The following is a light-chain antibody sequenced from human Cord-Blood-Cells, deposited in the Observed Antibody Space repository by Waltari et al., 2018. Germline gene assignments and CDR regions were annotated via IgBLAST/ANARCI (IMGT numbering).Light chain of an antibody. Sequence: DIQMTQSPSSLSASVGDRVTITCRASQSISSYLNWYQQKPEKAPKLLIYAASSLQIGVPSRFSGSGSGADFTLTSSSLQPEDFVTYYCQQSYSTPKTFGQGTKVEIK. J-gene: IGKJ1*01. CDR1: QSISSY. CDR2: AAS. V-gene: IGKV1-39*01. CDR3: QQSYSTPKT.